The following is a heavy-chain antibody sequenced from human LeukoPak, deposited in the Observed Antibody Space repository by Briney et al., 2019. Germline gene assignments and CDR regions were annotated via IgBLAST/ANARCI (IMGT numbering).Heavy chain of an antibody. CDR1: GYTFTGYY. J-gene: IGHJ5*02. CDR3: ARVKGAAAGAWFDP. Sequence: ASVKVSCTASGYTFTGYYMHWVRQAPGQGLEWLGWINPNSGGTNYAQKFQGRVTMTRDTSISTAYMELSRLRSDDTAVYYCARVKGAAAGAWFDPWGQGTLVTGSS. D-gene: IGHD6-13*01. CDR2: INPNSGGT. V-gene: IGHV1-2*02.